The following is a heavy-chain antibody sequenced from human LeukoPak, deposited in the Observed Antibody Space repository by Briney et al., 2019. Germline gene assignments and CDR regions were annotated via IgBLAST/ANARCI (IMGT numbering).Heavy chain of an antibody. D-gene: IGHD2-15*01. CDR2: ISYDGSNK. V-gene: IGHV3-30*18. CDR1: GFTFSSYG. Sequence: GRSLRLSCAASGFTFSSYGMHWVRQAPGKGLEWVAVISYDGSNKYYADSVKGRFTISRDNSKNTLYLQMNGLRAEDTAVYYCAKNGDRGAYCSGGTCYPYYYYYMDVWGKGTTVTISS. J-gene: IGHJ6*03. CDR3: AKNGDRGAYCSGGTCYPYYYYYMDV.